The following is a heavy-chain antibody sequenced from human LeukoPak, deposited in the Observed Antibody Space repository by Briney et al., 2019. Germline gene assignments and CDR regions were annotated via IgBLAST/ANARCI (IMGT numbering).Heavy chain of an antibody. J-gene: IGHJ3*02. CDR1: GGSITNLDYC. D-gene: IGHD3-10*01. CDR3: AGRGSSFGTFDI. CDR2: IYTSGGT. Sequence: SETLSLTCTVSGGSITNLDYCWTWIRQPAGKRLEWIGRIYTSGGTNYDPSLKSRVTMSVDRSKNEISLHLASLTAADTALYYCAGRGSSFGTFDIWGPGTFVTVSS. V-gene: IGHV4-61*02.